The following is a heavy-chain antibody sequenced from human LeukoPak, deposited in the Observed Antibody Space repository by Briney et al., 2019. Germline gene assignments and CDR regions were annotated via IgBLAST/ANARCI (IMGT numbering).Heavy chain of an antibody. CDR2: IYTSAST. CDR1: GGSISSGSYY. D-gene: IGHD6-13*01. J-gene: IGHJ3*02. Sequence: KPSETLSLTCSVSGGSISSGSYYWSWIRQPAGKGLEWIGRIYTSASTNYTPPLKRRVTLSVDTSKNQFSLQLSSVTAADTAVYYCARAAYSHDASDIWAKGQWSPS. V-gene: IGHV4-61*02. CDR3: ARAAYSHDASDI.